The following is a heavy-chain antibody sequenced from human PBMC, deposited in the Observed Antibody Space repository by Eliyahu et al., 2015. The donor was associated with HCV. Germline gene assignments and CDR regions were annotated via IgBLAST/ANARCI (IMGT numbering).Heavy chain of an antibody. Sequence: QVQLVESGGGVVQPGXSLXLXCXAXGFTFSSYGMHWVRQASGKGLEWVAITSYDGSNKYYADSVKGRFTISRDNSKNTLYLEMNSLRLDDTAVYYCARSVRSSPGDVWGQGTTVTVSS. D-gene: IGHD6-13*01. CDR3: ARSVRSSPGDV. CDR1: GFTFSSYG. V-gene: IGHV3-30*03. CDR2: TSYDGSNK. J-gene: IGHJ6*02.